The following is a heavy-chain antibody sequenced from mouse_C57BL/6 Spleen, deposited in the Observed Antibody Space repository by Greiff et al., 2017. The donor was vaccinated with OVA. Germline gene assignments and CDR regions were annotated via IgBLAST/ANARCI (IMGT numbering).Heavy chain of an antibody. Sequence: EVKLVESGGGLVKPGGSLKLSCAASGFTFSDYGMHWVRQAPEKGLEWVAYISSGSSTIYYADTVKGRFTISRDNAKNTLFLQMTSVRSEDTAMYYCARGRSWFAYWGQGTLVTVSA. CDR3: ARGRSWFAY. CDR1: GFTFSDYG. V-gene: IGHV5-17*01. D-gene: IGHD1-1*01. J-gene: IGHJ3*01. CDR2: ISSGSSTI.